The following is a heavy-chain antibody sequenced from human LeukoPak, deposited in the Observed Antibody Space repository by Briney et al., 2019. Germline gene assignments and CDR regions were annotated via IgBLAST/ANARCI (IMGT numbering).Heavy chain of an antibody. CDR2: IRAYNGNT. D-gene: IGHD3-9*01. J-gene: IGHJ4*02. V-gene: IGHV1-18*04. CDR1: GYTFTSYG. Sequence: ASVKVSCKASGYTFTSYGISWVRQAPGQGLEWMGWIRAYNGNTNYAQKLQGRVTMTTDTSTSTAYMELRSLRSDDTAVYYCARETYYDILTGYPGFDYWGQGTLVTVSS. CDR3: ARETYYDILTGYPGFDY.